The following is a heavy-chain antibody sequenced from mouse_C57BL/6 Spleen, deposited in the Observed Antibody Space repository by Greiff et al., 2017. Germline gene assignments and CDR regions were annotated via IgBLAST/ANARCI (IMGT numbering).Heavy chain of an antibody. CDR2: INPSNGGT. Sequence: QVQLQQPGTELVKPGASVKLSCKASGYTFTSYWMHWVKQRPGQGLEWIGNINPSNGGTNYNEKFKSKATLTVDKSSSTAYMQLSSLTSEDSAVYYCARWVINGNYGEVYFDYWGQGTTLTVSS. CDR3: ARWVINGNYGEVYFDY. D-gene: IGHD2-1*01. CDR1: GYTFTSYW. V-gene: IGHV1-53*01. J-gene: IGHJ2*01.